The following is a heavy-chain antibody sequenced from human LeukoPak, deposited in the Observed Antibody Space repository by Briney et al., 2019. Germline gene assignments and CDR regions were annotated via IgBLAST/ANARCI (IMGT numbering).Heavy chain of an antibody. CDR3: ARSSGGETLGLDY. CDR2: IYYSGST. CDR1: GGSISSGGYY. Sequence: SGTLSLTCTVSGGSISSGGYYWSWIRQHPGKGLEWIGYIYYSGSTYYNPSLKSRVTISVDTSKNQFSLKLSSVTAADTAVYYCARSSGGETLGLDYWGQGTLVTVSS. D-gene: IGHD2-15*01. V-gene: IGHV4-31*03. J-gene: IGHJ4*02.